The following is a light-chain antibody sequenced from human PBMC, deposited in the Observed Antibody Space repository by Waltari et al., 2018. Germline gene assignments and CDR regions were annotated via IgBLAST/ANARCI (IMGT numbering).Light chain of an antibody. Sequence: DIVMTQSPLSLPVTPGEPASISCRSSQSLLHSNGNNYLDWYLQKPGQSPQLLIYLASNRAPGVPDRFSGSGSETEFTLTVTSLQSEDCAVYYCQQYYEWQTFGPGTKVEIK. V-gene: IGKV2-28*01. CDR1: QSLLHSNGNNY. CDR2: LAS. CDR3: QQYYEWQT. J-gene: IGKJ1*01.